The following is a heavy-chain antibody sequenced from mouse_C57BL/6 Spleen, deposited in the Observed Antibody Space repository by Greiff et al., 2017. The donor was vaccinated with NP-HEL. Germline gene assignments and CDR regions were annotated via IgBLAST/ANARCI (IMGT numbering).Heavy chain of an antibody. J-gene: IGHJ4*01. CDR2: IDPSDSET. D-gene: IGHD4-1*01. CDR1: GYTFTSYW. CDR3: ARWDWGAMDY. Sequence: VQLQQPGAELVRPGSSVKLSCKASGYTFTSYWMHWVKQRPIQGLEWIGNIDPSDSETHYNQKFKDKATLTVDKSSSTAYMQLSSLTSEDSAVYYCARWDWGAMDYWGQGTSVTVSS. V-gene: IGHV1-52*01.